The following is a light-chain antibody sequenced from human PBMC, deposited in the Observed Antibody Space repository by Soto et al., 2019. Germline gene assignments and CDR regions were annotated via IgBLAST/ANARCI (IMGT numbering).Light chain of an antibody. CDR3: QSYDSSLGSYV. CDR1: SSNIGAGFD. V-gene: IGLV1-40*01. CDR2: ANS. Sequence: QSVLTQPPSVSGAPGQRLTISCTGSSSNIGAGFDVHWYQQLPGAGPKLLIFANSIRPSGVPGRFSGSKSGTSASLAITGLQAEDEADYYCQSYDSSLGSYVFGTGTKATVL. J-gene: IGLJ1*01.